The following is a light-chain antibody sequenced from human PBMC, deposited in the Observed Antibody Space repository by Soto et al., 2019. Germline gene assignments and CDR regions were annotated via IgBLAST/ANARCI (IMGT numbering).Light chain of an antibody. CDR1: SSDVGGYNY. J-gene: IGLJ1*01. CDR3: SSYTSSSPLYV. V-gene: IGLV2-14*01. CDR2: DVS. Sequence: QSALTQPASVSGSPGQSITISCTGTSSDVGGYNYVSWYQQHPGKAPKLMIYDVSNRPSGVSNRFSGSKSGNTASLTISGLQVEDEADYYCSSYTSSSPLYVFGTGTKVTVL.